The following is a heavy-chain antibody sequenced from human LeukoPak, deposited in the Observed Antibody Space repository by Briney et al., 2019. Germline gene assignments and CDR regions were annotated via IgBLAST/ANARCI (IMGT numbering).Heavy chain of an antibody. CDR3: TTDWTLGPPPSGDY. CDR1: GFTFSNAW. J-gene: IGHJ4*02. Sequence: PGGSLRLSCAASGFTFSNAWMSWVRQAPGKGLEWVGRIKSKTDGGTTDYAAPVKGRFTISRDDSKNTLYLQMNSLKTEDTAVYYCTTDWTLGPPPSGDYWGQGTLVTVSS. D-gene: IGHD3/OR15-3a*01. V-gene: IGHV3-15*01. CDR2: IKSKTDGGTT.